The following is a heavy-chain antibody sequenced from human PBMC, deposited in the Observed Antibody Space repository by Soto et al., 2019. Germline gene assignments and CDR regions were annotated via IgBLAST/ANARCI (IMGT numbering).Heavy chain of an antibody. CDR2: IRQDGSEK. CDR1: GFIFSKYW. Sequence: GGSLRLSCAASGFIFSKYWMNWVRQAPGKGLEWVAKIRQDGSEKDYVDSVKGRFTISRDNAKNSLYLQMNSLRAEDTAVYYCARQQPDPAGDDFYGMDVWGQGTSVTVSS. D-gene: IGHD6-13*01. CDR3: ARQQPDPAGDDFYGMDV. J-gene: IGHJ6*02. V-gene: IGHV3-7*01.